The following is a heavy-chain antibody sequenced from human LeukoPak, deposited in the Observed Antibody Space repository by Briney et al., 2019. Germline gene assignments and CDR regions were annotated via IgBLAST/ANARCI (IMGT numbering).Heavy chain of an antibody. CDR2: ISYSGST. CDR3: ARRDWGYYYGMDV. Sequence: SQTLSLTCTVSGGSISRGDFYWSWIRQHPGKGLEWIGYISYSGSTYYNPSLKSRVTISLDTSKNQFSLKLSSVTAADTAVYYCARRDWGYYYGMDVWGQGTTVTVSS. D-gene: IGHD7-27*01. CDR1: GGSISRGDFY. J-gene: IGHJ6*02. V-gene: IGHV4-31*02.